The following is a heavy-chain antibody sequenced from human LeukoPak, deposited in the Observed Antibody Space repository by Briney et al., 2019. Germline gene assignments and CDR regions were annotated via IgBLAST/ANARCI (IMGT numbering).Heavy chain of an antibody. V-gene: IGHV3-21*04. CDR2: ISSSSSYI. Sequence: GGSLRLSCAASGFTFSSYSMNWVRQAPGKGLEWVSSISSSSSYIYYADSVKGRFTISRDNAKNTLYLQMNSLRADDTAVYYCARKTDSSGSGDYWGQGTLVTVSS. J-gene: IGHJ4*02. D-gene: IGHD3-22*01. CDR3: ARKTDSSGSGDY. CDR1: GFTFSSYS.